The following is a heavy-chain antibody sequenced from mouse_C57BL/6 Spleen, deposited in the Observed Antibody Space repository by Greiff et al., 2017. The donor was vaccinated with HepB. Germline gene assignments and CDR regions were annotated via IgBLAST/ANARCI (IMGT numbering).Heavy chain of an antibody. Sequence: EVKLMESGGGLVQPGGSLSLSCAASGFTFTDYYMSWVRQPPGKALEWLGFIRNKANGYTTEYSASVKGRFTISRDNSQSILYLQMNALRAEDSATYYCARSPYYYGSSGAMDYWGQGTSVTVSS. D-gene: IGHD1-1*01. CDR2: IRNKANGYTT. CDR1: GFTFTDYY. CDR3: ARSPYYYGSSGAMDY. V-gene: IGHV7-3*01. J-gene: IGHJ4*01.